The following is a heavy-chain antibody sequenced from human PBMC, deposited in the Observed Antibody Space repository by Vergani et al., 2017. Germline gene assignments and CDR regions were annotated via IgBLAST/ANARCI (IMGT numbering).Heavy chain of an antibody. V-gene: IGHV3-72*01. CDR2: TRNKARGYST. D-gene: IGHD4-11*01. CDR1: GFTLSDYW. J-gene: IGHJ6*03. Sequence: EVRLVESGGGLVQPGGSLRLSCATSGFTLSDYWIDWVRQAPGKGLEWVARTRNKARGYSTDYAASVRGRYIVSRDNSKNTLYLQMNSLRAEDTAVYYCARSDSNYVFYYYYMDVWGKGP. CDR3: ARSDSNYVFYYYYMDV.